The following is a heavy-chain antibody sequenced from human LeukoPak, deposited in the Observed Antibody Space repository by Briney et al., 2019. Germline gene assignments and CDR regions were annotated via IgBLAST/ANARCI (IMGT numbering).Heavy chain of an antibody. V-gene: IGHV3-30*02. CDR2: IRFDGSHK. CDR1: GFTFSSYG. D-gene: IGHD4-17*01. J-gene: IGHJ4*02. Sequence: GGSLRLSCAASGFTFSSYGMHWVRQAPGKGLEWVASIRFDGSHKSYADSVKGRFTISRDYSKNTLYLQMNSLRAEDTAVYYCAKPTGVNTVTAPFEYWGQGTLGTVSS. CDR3: AKPTGVNTVTAPFEY.